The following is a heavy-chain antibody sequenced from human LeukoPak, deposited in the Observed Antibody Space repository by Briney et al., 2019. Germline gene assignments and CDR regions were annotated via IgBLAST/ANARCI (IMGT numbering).Heavy chain of an antibody. V-gene: IGHV3-21*01. Sequence: GGSLRLSCAASGFTFTTYSMNWVRQAPGKGLQWVSSISSSGSYRYYADSVKGRFTISRDNAKNSLSLQMNSLRAEDMAVYSCARARGVGATVYDAFDIWGQGTMVTVSS. J-gene: IGHJ3*02. CDR2: ISSSGSYR. D-gene: IGHD1-26*01. CDR1: GFTFTTYS. CDR3: ARARGVGATVYDAFDI.